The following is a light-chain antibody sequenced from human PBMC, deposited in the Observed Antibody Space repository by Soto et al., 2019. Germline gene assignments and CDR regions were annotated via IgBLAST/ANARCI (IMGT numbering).Light chain of an antibody. J-gene: IGLJ1*01. Sequence: QSALTQPASVSGSAGQSITISCSGTMRDVGAYNLVSWYQQHPGTAPKLIIYEVRNRPSGISSRFSGSRSGNTASLTISGLQAEDEAYYYCCSYAGSSYYVFGSGTKLTVL. V-gene: IGLV2-23*02. CDR1: MRDVGAYNL. CDR2: EVR. CDR3: CSYAGSSYYV.